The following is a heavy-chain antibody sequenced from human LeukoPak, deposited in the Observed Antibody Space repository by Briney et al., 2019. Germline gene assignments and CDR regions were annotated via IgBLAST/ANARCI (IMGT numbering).Heavy chain of an antibody. D-gene: IGHD3-10*01. CDR1: GFSLTTTGVG. CDR3: AHPSTEGSGSYFFDY. J-gene: IGHJ4*02. V-gene: IGHV2-5*01. Sequence: SGPTLVKPTQTLTLTCTFSGFSLTTTGVGVGWIRQPPGKALEWLALIYWNDDKRYRSSLKSRLTITKDTSKNQVVLTMTNMDPVDTATYFCAHPSTEGSGSYFFDYWGQGTLVTVSS. CDR2: IYWNDDK.